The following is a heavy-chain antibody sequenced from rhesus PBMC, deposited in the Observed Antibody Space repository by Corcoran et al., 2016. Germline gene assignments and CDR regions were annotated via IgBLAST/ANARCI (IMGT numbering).Heavy chain of an antibody. V-gene: IGHV4-165*02. Sequence: QVQLQESGPGLLKPSATLSLTCGVSGGSISGFNWNWIRKSPGKGLECIGYIGGSTGNTYYNPSLKSRVTISADTSNNQFSLKLISVTAADTAVYYCARNPSGAYYYFDYWGQGVLVTVSS. D-gene: IGHD3-16*01. J-gene: IGHJ4*01. CDR2: IGGSTGNT. CDR3: ARNPSGAYYYFDY. CDR1: GGSISGFN.